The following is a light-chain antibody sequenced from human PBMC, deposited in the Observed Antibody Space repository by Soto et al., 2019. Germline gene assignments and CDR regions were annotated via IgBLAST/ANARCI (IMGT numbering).Light chain of an antibody. Sequence: EIVLTQSPGTLSLSPGERATLSCRASQSVSSSYLAWYQQKSGQAPRLLIYGASSRATGIPDRFSGSGSGTDFTLTISRLDPEDFAVYYCQQYGSSPRTFGPGTKVDI. V-gene: IGKV3-20*01. CDR1: QSVSSSY. CDR3: QQYGSSPRT. J-gene: IGKJ3*01. CDR2: GAS.